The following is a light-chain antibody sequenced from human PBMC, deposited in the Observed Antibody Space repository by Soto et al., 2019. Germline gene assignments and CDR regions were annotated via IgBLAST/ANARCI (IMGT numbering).Light chain of an antibody. Sequence: QSVLTQPPSASGTPGQRVTISCSGSSSNIGSNYVYWYQQLPGTAPKLLIYRNNQRPSGVPDRFSGSKSGTSASLAISGLRSEHEADYYCAAWDDSLSGRGGVFGGGTKLTVL. CDR1: SSNIGSNY. CDR2: RNN. V-gene: IGLV1-47*01. CDR3: AAWDDSLSGRGGV. J-gene: IGLJ3*02.